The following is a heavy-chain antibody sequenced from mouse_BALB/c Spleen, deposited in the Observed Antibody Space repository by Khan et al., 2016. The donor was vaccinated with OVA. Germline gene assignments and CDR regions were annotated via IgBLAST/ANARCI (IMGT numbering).Heavy chain of an antibody. V-gene: IGHV1-7*01. CDR1: GYTFTSYW. CDR3: ARDRIDY. J-gene: IGHJ2*01. CDR2: INPTSGYI. Sequence: QVRLQQSGAELVKPGASVKISCTASGYTFTSYWMHWIKQRPGQGLEWIGYINPTSGYIDYTQKFKDKATLTADKSSSTAYMQLSSLTSDDSAVYYCARDRIDYWGQGTALTVSS.